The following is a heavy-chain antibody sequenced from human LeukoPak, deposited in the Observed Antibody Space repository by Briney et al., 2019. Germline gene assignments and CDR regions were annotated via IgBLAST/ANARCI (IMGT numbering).Heavy chain of an antibody. Sequence: GGSLRLSCAASGFTFSSYSMNWVRQAPGKGLEWVSSISSSSSYIYYADSVKDRFTISRDNAKNSLYLQMNSLRAEDTAVYYCARDMGGAGCSSTSCYSDFDYWGQGTLVTVSS. J-gene: IGHJ4*02. CDR1: GFTFSSYS. V-gene: IGHV3-21*01. CDR3: ARDMGGAGCSSTSCYSDFDY. CDR2: ISSSSSYI. D-gene: IGHD2-2*01.